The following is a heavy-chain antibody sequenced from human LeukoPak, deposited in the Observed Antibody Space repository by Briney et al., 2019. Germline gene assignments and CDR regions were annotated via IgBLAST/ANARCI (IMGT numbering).Heavy chain of an antibody. CDR1: GGSFSGYY. CDR2: ISYSGST. J-gene: IGHJ5*02. D-gene: IGHD1-1*01. V-gene: IGHV4-59*01. Sequence: PSETLSLTCAVYGGSFSGYYWSWIRQPPGKGLEWIGYISYSGSTNFNPSLKSRVTISVDTSKNQFSLKLSSVTAADTAVYYCARDGTAGTNLNWFDPWGQGTLVTVSS. CDR3: ARDGTAGTNLNWFDP.